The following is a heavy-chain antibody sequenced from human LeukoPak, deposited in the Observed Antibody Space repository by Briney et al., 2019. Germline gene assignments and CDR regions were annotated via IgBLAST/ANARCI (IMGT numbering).Heavy chain of an antibody. V-gene: IGHV4-59*01. CDR3: ARSSPREYAFDI. J-gene: IGHJ3*02. CDR2: IHYSGII. Sequence: LETLSLTCTVSGGSITSSYWSWIRQPPGKGLEWIGHIHYSGIIKYNPSLKSRVTISVDTSKNEFSLKLTSVTAADTAIYYCARSSPREYAFDIWGQGTMVTVSS. CDR1: GGSITSSY.